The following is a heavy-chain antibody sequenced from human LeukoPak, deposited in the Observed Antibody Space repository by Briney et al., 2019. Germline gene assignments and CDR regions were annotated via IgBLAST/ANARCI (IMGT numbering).Heavy chain of an antibody. CDR2: ISGSGGST. Sequence: PGGSLRVSCAASGFTFSSYAMSWVRQAPGKGLEWVSAISGSGGSTYYADSVKGRFTISRDNSKNMLYLQMNSLRAEDTAVYYCVKDRYPVVVAATLDYWGQGILVTVSS. V-gene: IGHV3-23*01. J-gene: IGHJ4*02. CDR1: GFTFSSYA. D-gene: IGHD2-15*01. CDR3: VKDRYPVVVAATLDY.